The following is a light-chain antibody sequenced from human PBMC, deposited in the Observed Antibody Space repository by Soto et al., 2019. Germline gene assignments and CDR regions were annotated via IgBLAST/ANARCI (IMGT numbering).Light chain of an antibody. Sequence: QSVLTQPPSVTGAPGQRVTISCTVSNSNIGAGYPVHWYQQFPGAAPKLLIYADTHRPSGVPDRFSGSKSGTSASLAITGLQAEDEADFYCQSYDSNLIGLICGGGTKVTVL. J-gene: IGLJ2*01. CDR3: QSYDSNLIGLI. CDR2: ADT. V-gene: IGLV1-40*01. CDR1: NSNIGAGYP.